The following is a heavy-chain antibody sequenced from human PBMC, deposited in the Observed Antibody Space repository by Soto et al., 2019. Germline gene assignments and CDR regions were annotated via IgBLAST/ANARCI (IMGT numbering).Heavy chain of an antibody. CDR3: EIYRRNTYGMDV. D-gene: IGHD3-16*02. CDR2: IYSGGST. J-gene: IGHJ6*02. Sequence: EVQLVESGGGLVQPGGSLRLSCAASGFTVSSNYMSWVRQAPGKGLEWVSVIYSGGSTYYADSVKGRFTISRDNSTHTLYLQMNRLRHEDTAVYYCEIYRRNTYGMDVWDPGPTVTVSS. CDR1: GFTVSSNY. V-gene: IGHV3-66*01.